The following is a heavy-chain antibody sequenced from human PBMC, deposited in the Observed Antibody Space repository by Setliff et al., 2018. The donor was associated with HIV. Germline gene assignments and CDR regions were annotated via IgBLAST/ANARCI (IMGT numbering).Heavy chain of an antibody. CDR3: ARQYCNGGTCPIDY. CDR1: GYSFTTYW. V-gene: IGHV5-51*01. CDR2: IYPGDSNT. Sequence: GESLKISCKGSGYSFTTYWIGWVRQMPGKGLEWMGIIYPGDSNTRYSPSFQGQVTISADKSISTAYLQWSSLKASDTAIYYCARQYCNGGTCPIDYWGQGTLVTVSS. D-gene: IGHD2-15*01. J-gene: IGHJ4*02.